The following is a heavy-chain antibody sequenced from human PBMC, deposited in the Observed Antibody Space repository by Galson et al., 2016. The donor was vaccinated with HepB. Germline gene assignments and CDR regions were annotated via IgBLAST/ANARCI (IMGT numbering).Heavy chain of an antibody. CDR1: GYVFSKDN. CDR3: AKTGDYGSYRDGYDI. CDR2: VWFDGITT. J-gene: IGHJ3*02. V-gene: IGHV3-33*06. Sequence: SLRLSCAASGYVFSKDNINWVRQAPGKGLEWVAVVWFDGITTYYADSVKGRFTISRDNSKNTLFLQMNSLRAEDTAVYYCAKTGDYGSYRDGYDIWGQGTMVTVSS. D-gene: IGHD1-26*01.